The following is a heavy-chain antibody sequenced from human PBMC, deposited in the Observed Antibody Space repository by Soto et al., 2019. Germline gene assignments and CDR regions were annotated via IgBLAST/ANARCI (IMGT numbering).Heavy chain of an antibody. J-gene: IGHJ3*01. CDR3: NAYTINIRWGYV. Sequence: EVQLVESGGGLVKPGGSLRLSCAASGFTFNNAWMNWVRQAPGKGLEWVGRVKSSSYGGTADYAAPVKDRFIISRDDSIDILYLHMNSLQTEDTAVYYCNAYTINIRWGYVWGQGTMVTVSS. D-gene: IGHD2-21*01. CDR2: VKSSSYGGTA. V-gene: IGHV3-15*07. CDR1: GFTFNNAW.